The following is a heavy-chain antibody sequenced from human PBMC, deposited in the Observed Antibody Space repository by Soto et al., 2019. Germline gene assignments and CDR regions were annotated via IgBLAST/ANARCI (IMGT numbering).Heavy chain of an antibody. D-gene: IGHD2-2*01. CDR3: AKDQGYCSSTSCSLFDY. J-gene: IGHJ4*02. CDR2: ISYDGSNK. V-gene: IGHV3-30*18. CDR1: GFTFSSYG. Sequence: GESLKISCAASGFTFSSYGMHWVRQAPGKGLEWVAVISYDGSNKYYADSVKGRFTISRDNSKNTLYLQMNSLRAEDTAVYYCAKDQGYCSSTSCSLFDYWGQGTLVTVSS.